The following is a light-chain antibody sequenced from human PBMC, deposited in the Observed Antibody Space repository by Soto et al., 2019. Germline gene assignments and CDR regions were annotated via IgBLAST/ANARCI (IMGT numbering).Light chain of an antibody. CDR3: QHYVSPWT. Sequence: EIVLTQSPGTLSFSPGQRAALSYRASRSVSSNYFAWYQQTPGEATRLLFYAASSRATGIPDRFTGSGSGTDFPLTIDRLEPEDFAVYYCQHYVSPWTFGQGTKVDIK. CDR1: RSVSSNY. V-gene: IGKV3-20*01. J-gene: IGKJ1*01. CDR2: AAS.